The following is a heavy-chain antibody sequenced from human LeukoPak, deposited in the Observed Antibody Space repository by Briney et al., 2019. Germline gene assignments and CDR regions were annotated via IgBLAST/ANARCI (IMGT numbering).Heavy chain of an antibody. V-gene: IGHV3-15*04. J-gene: IGHJ4*02. CDR1: WFTFSCSA. Sequence: GGSLRLSCSASWFTFSCSAMPWVRQAPGKGLEWVGRIASKTDGGTTDYAAPVKGRFTISRDDSKNTLFLQMNSLKTEDTAVYYCTTGIRGDCGQGTLVTVSS. CDR3: TTGIRGD. CDR2: IASKTDGGTT.